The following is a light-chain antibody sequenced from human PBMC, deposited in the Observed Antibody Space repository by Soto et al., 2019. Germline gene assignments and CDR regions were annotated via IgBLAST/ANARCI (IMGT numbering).Light chain of an antibody. CDR2: YDD. CDR1: SSNIGNNA. J-gene: IGLJ2*01. CDR3: AAWDGSLNGPV. V-gene: IGLV1-36*01. Sequence: QSVLTQPPSVSEAPRQRVTISCSGSSSNIGNNAVNWYQQLPGKAPKLLIYYDDLLPSGVSDRFSGSKSGTSASLAISGLLFEDEAGYYCAAWDGSLNGPVFGGGTQLTVL.